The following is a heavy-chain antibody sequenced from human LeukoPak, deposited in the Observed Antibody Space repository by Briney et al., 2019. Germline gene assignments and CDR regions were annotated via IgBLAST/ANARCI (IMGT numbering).Heavy chain of an antibody. CDR2: VKSKTGGGTT. D-gene: IGHD3-3*02. V-gene: IGHV3-15*01. CDR3: TTAGPHESFYF. CDR1: GFTWSNAW. Sequence: GGSLRLSCTGSGFTWSNAWMSVLRQAPGKGLEWVGRVKSKTGGGTTDYAAPVKGRFTISRDDSKNTLYLRMNSLKTEDTAVYYCTTAGPHESFYFGGQGTLVTVSS. J-gene: IGHJ4*02.